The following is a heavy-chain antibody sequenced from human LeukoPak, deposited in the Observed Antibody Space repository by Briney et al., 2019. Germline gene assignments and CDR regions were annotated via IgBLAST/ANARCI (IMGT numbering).Heavy chain of an antibody. CDR3: ARHTPVCSGGSCRHWFDP. CDR1: GYSISSGYY. Sequence: SETLSLTCTVSGYSISSGYYWGWIRQPPGKGLEWIGSIYHSGRTFYNPSLKSRVTISVDTSKNQFSLKLSSVTAADTAVYYCARHTPVCSGGSCRHWFDPWGQGTLVTVSS. V-gene: IGHV4-38-2*02. J-gene: IGHJ5*02. CDR2: IYHSGRT. D-gene: IGHD2-15*01.